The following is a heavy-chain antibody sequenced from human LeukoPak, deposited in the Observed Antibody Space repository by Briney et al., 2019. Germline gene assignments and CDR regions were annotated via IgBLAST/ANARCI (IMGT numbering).Heavy chain of an antibody. CDR2: INPNGDNT. D-gene: IGHD2-2*01. V-gene: IGHV1-46*01. CDR3: ARGYCSSAICYNYYYYYYMDV. Sequence: RASVKVSCKASGYTFTSYSMHWVRQAPGQGLEWMGVINPNGDNTSCAQKFQGRVTLTRDMSTSTVYMELSSLRSEDTAVYYCARGYCSSAICYNYYYYYYMDVWGKGTTVIVSS. J-gene: IGHJ6*03. CDR1: GYTFTSYS.